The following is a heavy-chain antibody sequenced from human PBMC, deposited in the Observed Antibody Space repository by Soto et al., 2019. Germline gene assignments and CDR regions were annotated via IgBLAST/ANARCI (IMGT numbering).Heavy chain of an antibody. CDR2: ISAHNGNT. CDR1: GYAFTTYG. CDR3: ARGRYGDY. D-gene: IGHD1-1*01. V-gene: IGHV1-18*01. J-gene: IGHJ4*02. Sequence: QVHLVQSGAEVKKPGASVKVSCKGSGYAFTTYGITWVRQAPGQGLEGMGWISAHNGNTNYAQKLQGRVTVTRDTSTSTAYMELRGLRSDGTAVYYCARGRYGDYWGQGALVTVSS.